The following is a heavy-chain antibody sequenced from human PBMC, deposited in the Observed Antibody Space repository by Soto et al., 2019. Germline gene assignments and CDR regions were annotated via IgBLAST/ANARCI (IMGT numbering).Heavy chain of an antibody. CDR3: ARHRSDTAMAIDY. CDR2: IYYSGST. Sequence: PSETLSLTCTVSGGSISSSSYYWGWIRQPPGKGLEWIGSIYYSGSTYYNPSLKSRVTISVDTSKNQFSLKPSSVTAADTAVYYWARHRSDTAMAIDYWGQGTLVTVSS. CDR1: GGSISSSSYY. J-gene: IGHJ4*02. V-gene: IGHV4-39*01. D-gene: IGHD5-18*01.